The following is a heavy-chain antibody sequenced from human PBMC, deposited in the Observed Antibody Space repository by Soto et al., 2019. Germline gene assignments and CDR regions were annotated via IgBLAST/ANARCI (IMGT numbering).Heavy chain of an antibody. CDR3: ARSVAVPGAHIDY. Sequence: SETLSLTCSVSGRSMSSNYWSWIRQSPGKGLEWLGYVYYTGSTNYSPSLRSRVSISVDTSKNEFSLRLSSVTAADTAVYFCARSVAVPGAHIDYWGQGTLVTVSS. CDR1: GRSMSSNY. V-gene: IGHV4-59*01. CDR2: VYYTGST. D-gene: IGHD6-19*01. J-gene: IGHJ4*02.